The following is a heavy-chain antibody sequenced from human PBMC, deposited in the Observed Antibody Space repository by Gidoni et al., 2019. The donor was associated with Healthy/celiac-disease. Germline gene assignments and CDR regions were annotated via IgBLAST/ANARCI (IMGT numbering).Heavy chain of an antibody. CDR1: GFSLSTSGVG. D-gene: IGHD2-2*01. J-gene: IGHJ4*02. CDR2: IYWDDDK. V-gene: IGHV2-5*02. CDR3: AHRHCSSTSCFIDY. Sequence: QITLKESGPTLVKPTQTLTLTCTFSGFSLSTSGVGVGWIRQPPGKALEWLAIIYWDDDKRYSPSLKSRLTITKDTSKNQVVLTMTNMDPVDTATYYCAHRHCSSTSCFIDYWGQGTLVTVSS.